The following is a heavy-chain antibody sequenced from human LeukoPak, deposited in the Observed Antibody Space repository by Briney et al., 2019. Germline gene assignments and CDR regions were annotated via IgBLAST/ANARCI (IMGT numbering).Heavy chain of an antibody. CDR2: IYHSGST. CDR1: GGSISSGGYS. J-gene: IGHJ4*02. CDR3: ARAGGYYDSSGYLSYFDY. V-gene: IGHV4-30-2*01. Sequence: PSETLSLTCAVSGGSISSGGYSWSWIRQPPGKGLEWIGYIYHSGSTYYNPSLKSRVTISVDRSKNQFSLKLSSVTAADTAVYYCARAGGYYDSSGYLSYFDYWGQGTLVTVSS. D-gene: IGHD3-22*01.